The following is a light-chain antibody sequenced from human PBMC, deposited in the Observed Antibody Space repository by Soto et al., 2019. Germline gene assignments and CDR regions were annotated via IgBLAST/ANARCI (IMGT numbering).Light chain of an antibody. CDR1: SSDVGGYNY. CDR3: NSYTSSSTWV. J-gene: IGLJ3*02. Sequence: QSVLTQPASVSGSPGQSITISCTGTSSDVGGYNYVSWFQHHPGKAPKLIIYDVSNRPSGVSNRFSGSKSGSTASLTISGLQAGDEADYYCNSYTSSSTWVFGGGTKLTVL. V-gene: IGLV2-14*03. CDR2: DVS.